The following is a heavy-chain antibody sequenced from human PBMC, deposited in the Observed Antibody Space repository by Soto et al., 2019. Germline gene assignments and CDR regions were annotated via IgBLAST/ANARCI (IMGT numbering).Heavy chain of an antibody. D-gene: IGHD4-17*01. CDR3: ARDRGRFTVTTPGFFSWYFDL. Sequence: PGGSLRLSCAASGFIFSSFWMTWVRQAPGKGLEWVSNIKQDGSEKYYVDSVKGRFTISRDNAKNSLYLQMNSLRAEDTALYHCARDRGRFTVTTPGFFSWYFDLWGRGTLVTVSS. CDR2: IKQDGSEK. V-gene: IGHV3-7*03. CDR1: GFIFSSFW. J-gene: IGHJ2*01.